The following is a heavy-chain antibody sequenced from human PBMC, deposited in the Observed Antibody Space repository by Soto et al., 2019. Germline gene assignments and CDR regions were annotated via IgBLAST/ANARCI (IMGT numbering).Heavy chain of an antibody. Sequence: GGSLRLSCAASGFTFSSYGMHWVRQAPGKGLEWVAVISYDGSNKYYADSVKGRFTISRDNSKNTLYLQMNSLRAEDTAVYYCAKDRRITMIVVVTPDYWGQGTLVTVSS. D-gene: IGHD3-22*01. CDR2: ISYDGSNK. J-gene: IGHJ4*02. CDR1: GFTFSSYG. CDR3: AKDRRITMIVVVTPDY. V-gene: IGHV3-30*18.